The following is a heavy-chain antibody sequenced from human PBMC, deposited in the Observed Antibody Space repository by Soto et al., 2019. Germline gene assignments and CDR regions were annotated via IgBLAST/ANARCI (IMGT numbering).Heavy chain of an antibody. V-gene: IGHV2-5*01. Sequence: SGPTLVNPTQTLTLTCTFSGFSLSTSGVGVGWIRQPPGKALEWLALIYWNDDKRYSPSLKSRLTITKDTSKNQVVLTMTNMDPVDTATYYCAHRFYYYDSSGYHNRFDPWGQGTQVTVSS. J-gene: IGHJ5*02. D-gene: IGHD3-22*01. CDR2: IYWNDDK. CDR1: GFSLSTSGVG. CDR3: AHRFYYYDSSGYHNRFDP.